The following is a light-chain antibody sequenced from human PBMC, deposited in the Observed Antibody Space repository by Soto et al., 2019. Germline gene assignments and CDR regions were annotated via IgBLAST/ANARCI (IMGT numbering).Light chain of an antibody. CDR1: TSDVGGFNY. CDR2: DVN. V-gene: IGLV2-14*03. Sequence: QSALTQPASVSGSPGQSITISCTGTTSDVGGFNYVSWYQLHPGKTPKLMIYDVNNRPSGISNRFSGSKSGNTVSLTISGLPAEDQADYYCSSYTRSSPCIFGRGTQPAV. J-gene: IGLJ2*01. CDR3: SSYTRSSPCI.